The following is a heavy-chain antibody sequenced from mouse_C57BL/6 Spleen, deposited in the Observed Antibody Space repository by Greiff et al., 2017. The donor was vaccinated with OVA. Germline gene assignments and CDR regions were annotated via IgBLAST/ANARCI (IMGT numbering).Heavy chain of an antibody. J-gene: IGHJ1*03. D-gene: IGHD1-1*01. V-gene: IGHV3-6*01. Sequence: VQLKQSGPGLVKPSQSLSLTCSVTGYSITSGYYWNWIRQFPGNKLEWMGYISYDGSNNYNPSLKNRISITRDTSKNQFFLKLNSVTTEDTATYYCARDCYYGSSYRYFDVWGTGTTVTVSS. CDR1: GYSITSGYY. CDR3: ARDCYYGSSYRYFDV. CDR2: ISYDGSN.